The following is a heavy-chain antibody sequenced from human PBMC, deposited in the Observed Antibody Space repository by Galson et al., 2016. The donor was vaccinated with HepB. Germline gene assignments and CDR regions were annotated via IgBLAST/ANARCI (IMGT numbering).Heavy chain of an antibody. D-gene: IGHD5-18*01. CDR2: ISGSAEVI. CDR1: GFTFTNYA. Sequence: SGFTFTNYAMTWVRQAPGKGLEWVSRISGSAEVIYYADSVRGRFTVSRNNSKNTLYLQMNSLRAEDTAVYYCAKAPRGYNYGSPPFNYYYYGMDVWGQGTTVTVSS. CDR3: AKAPRGYNYGSPPFNYYYYGMDV. V-gene: IGHV3-23*01. J-gene: IGHJ6*02.